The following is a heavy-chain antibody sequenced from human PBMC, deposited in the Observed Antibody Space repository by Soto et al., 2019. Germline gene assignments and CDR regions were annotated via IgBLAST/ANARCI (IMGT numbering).Heavy chain of an antibody. V-gene: IGHV4-31*03. CDR1: GGSISSGGYY. J-gene: IGHJ6*02. CDR2: IYYSGST. Sequence: QVQLQESGPGLVKPSQTLSLTCTVSGGSISSGGYYWSWIRQHPGKGLEWIGYIYYSGSTYYNPSLKSRVTISVDTSKNQFSLKLSSVTAADTAVYYCARWGDTRTGLDYYGMDVWGQGTTVTVSS. D-gene: IGHD3-16*01. CDR3: ARWGDTRTGLDYYGMDV.